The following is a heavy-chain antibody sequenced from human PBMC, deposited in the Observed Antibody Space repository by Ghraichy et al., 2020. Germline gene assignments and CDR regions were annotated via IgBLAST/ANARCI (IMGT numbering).Heavy chain of an antibody. CDR3: GIGSGWTTDR. Sequence: SETLSLTCTVSGDSISNYYLSWIRQPPGKGLEWIGNIYNSGSTNYNPSLKSRLTISADTSKNQFSLRLTSAIAADTAVYYCGIGSGWTTDRWGQGTLVTVSS. CDR2: IYNSGST. CDR1: GDSISNYY. J-gene: IGHJ5*02. V-gene: IGHV4-59*01. D-gene: IGHD6-19*01.